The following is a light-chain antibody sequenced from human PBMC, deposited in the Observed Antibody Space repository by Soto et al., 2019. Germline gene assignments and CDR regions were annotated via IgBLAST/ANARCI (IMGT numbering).Light chain of an antibody. V-gene: IGKV1-39*01. J-gene: IGKJ4*01. Sequence: EIQVTQKPSSLSASVGDRVTITCRTSQNINIFLNWYQQKPGRAPMVVISAASNLESGVPSRFSGRGSGTEFTLTISNLQPGDSALYFCQESYSTPLAFGGGT. CDR2: AAS. CDR1: QNINIF. CDR3: QESYSTPLA.